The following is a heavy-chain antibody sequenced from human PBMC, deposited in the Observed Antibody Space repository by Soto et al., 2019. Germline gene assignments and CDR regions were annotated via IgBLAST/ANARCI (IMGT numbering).Heavy chain of an antibody. CDR2: ISGSGGST. J-gene: IGHJ4*02. CDR3: AKELPPDSSGWYPYYFDY. Sequence: GGSLRLSCAASGFTFSSYAMSWVRQAPGKGLEWVSAISGSGGSTYYADSVKGRFTISRDNSKNTLYLQMNSLRAEDTAVYYCAKELPPDSSGWYPYYFDYWGQGTLVTVSS. V-gene: IGHV3-23*01. CDR1: GFTFSSYA. D-gene: IGHD6-19*01.